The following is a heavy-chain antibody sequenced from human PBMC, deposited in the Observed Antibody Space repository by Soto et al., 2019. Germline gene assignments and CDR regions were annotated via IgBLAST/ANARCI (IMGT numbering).Heavy chain of an antibody. CDR1: GWSITDSEMG. CDR2: IDSSGEK. V-gene: IGHV2-26*01. CDR3: ARRHLAVAVSPWFDP. Sequence: QVTLKESGPVLVKPTETLTLRCTGSGWSITDSEMGVSWIRQPPGQPLEWLAHIDSSGEKSYRTFLKSRLAISKDTSKSQIVLTMTNMDPADTATYYCARRHLAVAVSPWFDPWGQGIPVTVSS. D-gene: IGHD6-19*01. J-gene: IGHJ5*02.